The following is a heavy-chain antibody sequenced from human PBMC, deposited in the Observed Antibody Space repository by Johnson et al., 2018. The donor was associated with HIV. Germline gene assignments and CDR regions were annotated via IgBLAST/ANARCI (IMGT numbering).Heavy chain of an antibody. CDR3: ARGRKDMEAADGLDNDGFDM. CDR2: ISYDGSNK. Sequence: QVQLVESGGGVVQPGRSLRLSCAASGFTFSSYAMHWVRQAPGKGLEWVAVISYDGSNKYYADSVKGRFTISRDNSKNTLYLQMNSLRAEDTAVYYCARGRKDMEAADGLDNDGFDMWGQGTLVTVSS. CDR1: GFTFSSYA. D-gene: IGHD6-13*01. J-gene: IGHJ3*02. V-gene: IGHV3-30-3*01.